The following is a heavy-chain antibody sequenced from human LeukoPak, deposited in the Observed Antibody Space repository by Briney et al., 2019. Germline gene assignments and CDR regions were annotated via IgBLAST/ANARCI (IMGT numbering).Heavy chain of an antibody. Sequence: PGGSLRPSCAASRFTFSNAWMNWVRQAPGNGLEWVGRTKSEVNGETTDYAAPVKGRFTISRDDSNNMVYLQMNSLKIEDTAVYYCAIDEPNYAPYDFDYWGQGTLVTVSS. D-gene: IGHD4/OR15-4a*01. J-gene: IGHJ4*02. V-gene: IGHV3-15*01. CDR3: AIDEPNYAPYDFDY. CDR1: RFTFSNAW. CDR2: TKSEVNGETT.